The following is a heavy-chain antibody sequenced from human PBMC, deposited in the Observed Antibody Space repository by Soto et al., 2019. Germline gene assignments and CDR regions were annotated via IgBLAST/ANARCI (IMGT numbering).Heavy chain of an antibody. CDR2: IYYSGST. CDR1: GGSISSGGYY. V-gene: IGHV4-31*03. D-gene: IGHD4-17*01. CDR3: GSALSDYGDYEGPYYFDY. J-gene: IGHJ4*02. Sequence: PSETLSLTCTVSGGSISSGGYYWSWIRQHPGKGLEWIGYIYYSGSTYYNPSLKSRVTISVDTSKNQFSLKLSSVTAADTAVYYCGSALSDYGDYEGPYYFDYWGQGTLVTVSS.